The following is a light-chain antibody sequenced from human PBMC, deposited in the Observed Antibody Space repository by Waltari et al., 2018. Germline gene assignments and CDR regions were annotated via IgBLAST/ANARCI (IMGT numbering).Light chain of an antibody. CDR1: QIVSTY. CDR2: DAS. Sequence: EIVMTQSPATLSLSPGDGATLSCRASQIVSTYLAWYQEKPGQAPRLLIYDASNRATGNPARFSGSGSGTDFTLTISGLEPEDSAVYYCQHRFNWPLTFGGGTKVEIK. CDR3: QHRFNWPLT. V-gene: IGKV3-11*01. J-gene: IGKJ4*01.